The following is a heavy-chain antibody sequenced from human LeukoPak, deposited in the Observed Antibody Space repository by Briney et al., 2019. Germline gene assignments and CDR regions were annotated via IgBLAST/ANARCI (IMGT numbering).Heavy chain of an antibody. D-gene: IGHD1-26*01. CDR3: ATQGGATYFDY. Sequence: PSATLSLTCTVSGGSISSSSYYWAWIRQPPGKGLEWIGSIYYSGNTYYRPPLKSRVTISVDTSKHQFSLRLTSVTAADTAVYYCATQGGATYFDYWGQGTLVTASS. V-gene: IGHV4-39*01. CDR2: IYYSGNT. CDR1: GGSISSSSYY. J-gene: IGHJ4*02.